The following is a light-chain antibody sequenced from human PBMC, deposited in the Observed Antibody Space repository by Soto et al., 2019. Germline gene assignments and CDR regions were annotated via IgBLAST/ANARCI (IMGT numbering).Light chain of an antibody. Sequence: EFVLTQSPGTLSLSPGERATLSCRASQTIYSKYLGWYQKKPGQAPRLVIYGASSRATGIPDRFSGSGSGTDFTLTISRLEPEDFAVYYCQQYGSSPLTFGGGTKVDIK. J-gene: IGKJ4*01. CDR3: QQYGSSPLT. V-gene: IGKV3-20*01. CDR2: GAS. CDR1: QTIYSKY.